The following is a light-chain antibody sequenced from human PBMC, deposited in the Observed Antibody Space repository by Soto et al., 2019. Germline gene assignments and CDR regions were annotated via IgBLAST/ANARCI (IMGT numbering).Light chain of an antibody. CDR3: QKYNTVPRT. V-gene: IGKV1-27*01. J-gene: IGKJ1*01. CDR1: QGISHF. Sequence: DIQMTQSPSSLSASVGDRVTITCRASQGISHFLAWYQQKPGKVPKLLIYAASILQSGVPPRFSGSGSGTDFTLTISNLQPEDVATYYCQKYNTVPRTFDQGTKVEL. CDR2: AAS.